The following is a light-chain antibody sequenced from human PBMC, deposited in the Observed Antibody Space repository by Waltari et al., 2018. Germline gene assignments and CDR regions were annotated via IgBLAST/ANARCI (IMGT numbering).Light chain of an antibody. Sequence: QSAPTQPPSAPGPPGPSVTIPCTRPSRAVGGCSSITCYQQHPGKAPKLIIYEVDNRPSGVPHRFSGSKAGNTATLTVSGLQADDEADYYCSSYAGARHFLFGGGTKLTVL. CDR2: EVD. CDR3: SSYAGARHFL. J-gene: IGLJ2*01. CDR1: SRAVGGCSS. V-gene: IGLV2-8*01.